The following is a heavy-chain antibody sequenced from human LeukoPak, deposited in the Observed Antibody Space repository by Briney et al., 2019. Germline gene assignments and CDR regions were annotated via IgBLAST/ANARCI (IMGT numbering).Heavy chain of an antibody. J-gene: IGHJ5*02. CDR2: VDPEDGET. Sequence: ASVKVSCKVSGYTFTDYYMHWVQQAPGKGLEWMGRVDPEDGETIYAEKFQGRVTITADTSTDTAYMELSSLRSEDTAVYYCATDLSHSSAYHNNWFDPWGQGTLVTVSS. CDR3: ATDLSHSSAYHNNWFDP. V-gene: IGHV1-69-2*01. D-gene: IGHD3-22*01. CDR1: GYTFTDYY.